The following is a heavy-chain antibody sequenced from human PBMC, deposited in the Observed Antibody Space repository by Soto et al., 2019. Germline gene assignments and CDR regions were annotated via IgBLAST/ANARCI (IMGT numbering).Heavy chain of an antibody. Sequence: VQLVESGGGVVQPGRSLRLSCAASGFTCSDYAMHWVRQAAGKGLEWVAVVSHDGRNTHYADSVKGRFTISRDSSKNTVSLELTSLRAEDTAVYYCAKGGRQWLLTSDFNYWGQGALVTVTS. CDR1: GFTCSDYA. V-gene: IGHV3-30*18. CDR2: VSHDGRNT. CDR3: AKGGRQWLLTSDFNY. D-gene: IGHD6-19*01. J-gene: IGHJ4*02.